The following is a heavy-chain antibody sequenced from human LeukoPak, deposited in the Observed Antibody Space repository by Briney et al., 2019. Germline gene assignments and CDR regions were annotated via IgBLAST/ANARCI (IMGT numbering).Heavy chain of an antibody. V-gene: IGHV3-23*01. J-gene: IGHJ3*02. CDR1: GFTFSSYA. D-gene: IGHD5-18*01. CDR2: IGGSGGGT. CDR3: AKGLKSWLVDAFDI. Sequence: GGSLRLSCAASGFTFSSYAMSWVRQAPGKGLEWVSTIGGSGGGTYYAESVKGRFIISRDTSKNTLFLQMNSLRAEDMALYYCAKGLKSWLVDAFDIWGQGTMVTVSS.